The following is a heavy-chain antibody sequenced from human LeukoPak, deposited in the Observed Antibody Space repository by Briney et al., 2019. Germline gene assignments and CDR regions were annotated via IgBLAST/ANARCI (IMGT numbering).Heavy chain of an antibody. CDR2: MNPNSGNT. J-gene: IGHJ4*02. Sequence: GASVKVSCKASGYTFTSYDINWVRQATGQGLEWMGWMNPNSGNTGYAQKFQGRVTITRNTSISTAYMELSSLRSDDTAVYYCARDRGDYGDYVSRADYPDIEYYFDYWGQGTLVTVSS. V-gene: IGHV1-8*03. CDR1: GYTFTSYD. CDR3: ARDRGDYGDYVSRADYPDIEYYFDY. D-gene: IGHD4-17*01.